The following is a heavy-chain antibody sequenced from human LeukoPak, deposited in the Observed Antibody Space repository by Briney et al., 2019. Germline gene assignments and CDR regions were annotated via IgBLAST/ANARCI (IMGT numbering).Heavy chain of an antibody. D-gene: IGHD5-18*01. V-gene: IGHV3-33*01. CDR1: GFTFSSYG. Sequence: GRSLRLSCAASGFTFSSYGMHWVRHAPGKGLEWVAVIWYDGSNKYYADSVKDRFTISRDNSKNTLYLQMNSLRAEDTAVYYCARDYRGYSYGLDFDYWGQGTLVTVSS. J-gene: IGHJ4*02. CDR3: ARDYRGYSYGLDFDY. CDR2: IWYDGSNK.